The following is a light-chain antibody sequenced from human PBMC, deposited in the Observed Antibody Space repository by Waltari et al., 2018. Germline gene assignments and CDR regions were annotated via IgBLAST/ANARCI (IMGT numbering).Light chain of an antibody. Sequence: ETVMTQSPVTLSVFPGERATLSSPASQSVSSHLAWYQQTPGQAPRLLSYDASTRATGSPARFSGRWSGTEFNRTVRGRKSEDFAVYYCQKYKNGPVTFGQGTRLEIK. CDR2: DAS. CDR3: QKYKNGPVT. CDR1: QSVSSH. V-gene: IGKV3-15*01. J-gene: IGKJ5*01.